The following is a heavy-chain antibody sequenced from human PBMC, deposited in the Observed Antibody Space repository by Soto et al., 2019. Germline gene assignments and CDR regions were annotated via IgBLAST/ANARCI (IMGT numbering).Heavy chain of an antibody. V-gene: IGHV4-39*01. CDR3: AKTGFWSGYRVADY. CDR2: IYYSESA. D-gene: IGHD3-3*01. Sequence: SETLSLTCTVSGGSISSSSYYWGWIRQPPGKGLEWIGSIYYSESAYYNPSLKSRVAISVDTSKNQFSLKLSSVTAADTAVYFCAKTGFWSGYRVADYWGQGTLVTVSS. J-gene: IGHJ4*02. CDR1: GGSISSSSYY.